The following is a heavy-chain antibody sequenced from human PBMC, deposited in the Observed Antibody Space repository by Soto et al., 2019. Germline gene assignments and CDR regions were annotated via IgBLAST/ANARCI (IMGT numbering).Heavy chain of an antibody. CDR3: AKGPRLYVSYYYGMDV. J-gene: IGHJ6*02. V-gene: IGHV3-30*18. D-gene: IGHD2-8*01. CDR2: ISYDGSNK. CDR1: GFTFSSYD. Sequence: QVQLVESGGGVVQPGRSLRLSCAASGFTFSSYDIHWVRQAPGKGLEWVAVISYDGSNKYYADAMKGRFTISRDNSKNPLYLQMNSLRAEDTAVYYCAKGPRLYVSYYYGMDVWGQGTTVTVSS.